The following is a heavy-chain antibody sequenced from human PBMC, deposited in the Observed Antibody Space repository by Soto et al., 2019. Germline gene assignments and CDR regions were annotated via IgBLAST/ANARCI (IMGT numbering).Heavy chain of an antibody. D-gene: IGHD3-10*01. J-gene: IGHJ6*02. CDR1: GGSFSGYY. CDR2: INHSGST. V-gene: IGHV4-34*01. CDR3: GSRTYYWGPYSGGGPEKKHGMDV. Sequence: SETLSLTCAVYGGSFSGYYWSWIRQPPGKGLEWIGEINHSGSTKYNTSLKRRVTISEHTSKNKLSPSMGSVSAPQTAACFCGSRTYYWGPYSGGGPEKKHGMDVWGQGTTVTVSS.